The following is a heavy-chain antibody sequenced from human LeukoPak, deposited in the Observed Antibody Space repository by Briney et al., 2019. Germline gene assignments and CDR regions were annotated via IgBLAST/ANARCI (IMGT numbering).Heavy chain of an antibody. Sequence: GGSLRLSCAASGFTFSDYSMNWVHQAPGKGLEWISYIGIDSGNTNYADSVKGRFTISGDKAKNSLYLQMNSLRVEDTAVYYCARDYKYAFDNWGQGTLVTVSS. D-gene: IGHD5-24*01. CDR3: ARDYKYAFDN. CDR1: GFTFSDYS. V-gene: IGHV3-48*01. CDR2: IGIDSGNT. J-gene: IGHJ4*02.